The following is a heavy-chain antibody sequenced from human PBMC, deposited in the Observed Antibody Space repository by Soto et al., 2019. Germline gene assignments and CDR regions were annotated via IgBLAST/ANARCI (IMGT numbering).Heavy chain of an antibody. CDR2: ISYTSTTI. CDR1: GFTFSTDE. Sequence: EVQLVASGGDLVPPGGSLRLSCAVSGFTFSTDEMNWVRQAPGKGLEWLAYISYTSTTIKYADSVKGRFAVSRDNAKKSLYLQMNNLRVEDTAIYYCVREGGSLAFDSWGQGTLVTVSS. V-gene: IGHV3-48*03. CDR3: VREGGSLAFDS. D-gene: IGHD1-1*01. J-gene: IGHJ4*02.